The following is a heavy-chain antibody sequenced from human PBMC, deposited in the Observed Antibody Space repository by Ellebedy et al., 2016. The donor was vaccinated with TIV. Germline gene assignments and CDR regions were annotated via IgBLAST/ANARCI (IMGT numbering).Heavy chain of an antibody. V-gene: IGHV4-4*07. D-gene: IGHD1-26*01. CDR2: IYTSGST. CDR1: GDSISDYC. CDR3: ARRTNTGSYNYFNY. Sequence: SETLSLXXSVSGDSISDYCWAWFRQPAGKGLEWIGRIYTSGSTNYNPSLNSRVTMSIDTSKNQFSLRLSSVTAADTAVYYCARRTNTGSYNYFNYWGQGTLVTVPS. J-gene: IGHJ4*02.